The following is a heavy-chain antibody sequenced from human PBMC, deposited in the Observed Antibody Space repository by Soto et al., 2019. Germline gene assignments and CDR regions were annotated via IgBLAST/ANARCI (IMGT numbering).Heavy chain of an antibody. Sequence: ASETLSLTCTVSGGSISSYYWSWIRQPPGKGLEWIGYIYYSGSTNYNPSLKSRVTISVDTSKNQFSLKLSSVTAADTAVYYCARDHAGVDWFDPWGQGTLVTVSS. J-gene: IGHJ5*02. D-gene: IGHD2-8*01. CDR3: ARDHAGVDWFDP. CDR2: IYYSGST. CDR1: GGSISSYY. V-gene: IGHV4-59*01.